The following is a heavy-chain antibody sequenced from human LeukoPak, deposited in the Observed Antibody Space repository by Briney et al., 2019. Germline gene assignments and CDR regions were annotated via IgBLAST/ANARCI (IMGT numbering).Heavy chain of an antibody. D-gene: IGHD1-1*01. Sequence: PGGSLRLSCAASGFTFSSYAMSWVRQAPGTWLEWVSAISGSGSSTYYADSVKGRFTISRDNSKNTLYLQMNSLRAEDTAVYYCAKATGTFYYFDYWGQGTLVTVSS. CDR2: ISGSGSST. CDR3: AKATGTFYYFDY. CDR1: GFTFSSYA. J-gene: IGHJ4*02. V-gene: IGHV3-23*01.